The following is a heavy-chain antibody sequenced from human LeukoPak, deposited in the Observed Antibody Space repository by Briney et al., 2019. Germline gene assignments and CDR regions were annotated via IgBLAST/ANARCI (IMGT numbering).Heavy chain of an antibody. CDR1: GFTFDDYG. CDR2: ISDIGSKT. V-gene: IGHV3-20*04. CDR3: AAAAGYRFDI. D-gene: IGHD6-13*01. Sequence: GGSLRLSCAASGFTFDDYGMSWVRQAPGKGLEWVSYISDIGSKTNYADSVKGRFTISRDNAKNSLYLQMNSPRAEDTAVYYCAAAAGYRFDIWGRGTMVTVSS. J-gene: IGHJ3*02.